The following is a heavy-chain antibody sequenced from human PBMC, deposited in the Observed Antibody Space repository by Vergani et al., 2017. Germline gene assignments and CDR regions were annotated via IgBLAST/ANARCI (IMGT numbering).Heavy chain of an antibody. D-gene: IGHD3-10*01. CDR1: GYSVGSGYY. CDR2: VHRNGNT. Sequence: QVDLQESGAGLVKSSETLSLNCAVSGYSVGSGYYWGWIREPPGRGLEWIGCVHRNGNTYYTSSLRSRATISRDTSKNQFPLRLTSVTAADTAVYYCAGQNPYGSAHVDFWGRGVLVTVSA. V-gene: IGHV4-38-2*01. CDR3: AGQNPYGSAHVDF. J-gene: IGHJ4*02.